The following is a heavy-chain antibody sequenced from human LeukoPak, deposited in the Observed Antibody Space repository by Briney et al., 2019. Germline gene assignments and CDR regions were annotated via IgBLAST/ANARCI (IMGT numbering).Heavy chain of an antibody. D-gene: IGHD2-8*01. Sequence: SETLSLTCTVSGGSISSSSYYWGWIRQPPGKGLEWIGNIYYSGRNHYNPSLKSRVTISLDTSKNQVSLKLTSVTAADTAVYYCARHTVSRAGGDFDYWGQGTLVTVSS. CDR3: ARHTVSRAGGDFDY. J-gene: IGHJ4*02. V-gene: IGHV4-39*01. CDR2: IYYSGRN. CDR1: GGSISSSSYY.